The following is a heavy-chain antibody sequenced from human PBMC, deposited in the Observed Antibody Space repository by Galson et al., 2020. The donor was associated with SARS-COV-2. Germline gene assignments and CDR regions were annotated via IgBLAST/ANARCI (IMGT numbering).Heavy chain of an antibody. V-gene: IGHV2-5*01. CDR3: AHSLRTSFGVVIVPTFDY. Sequence: ESGPTLVKPTQTLTLTCTFSGFSLSTSGVGVGWIRQPPGKALEWLALIYWNDDKRYSPSLKSRLTITKDTSKNQVVLTMTNMDPVDTATYYCAHSLRTSFGVVIVPTFDYWGQGTLVTVSS. D-gene: IGHD3-3*01. CDR1: GFSLSTSGVG. J-gene: IGHJ4*02. CDR2: IYWNDDK.